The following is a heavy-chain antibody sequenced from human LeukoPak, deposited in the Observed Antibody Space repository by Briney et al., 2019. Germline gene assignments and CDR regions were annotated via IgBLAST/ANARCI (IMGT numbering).Heavy chain of an antibody. D-gene: IGHD3-10*02. V-gene: IGHV3-21*01. CDR2: ISGSSSYI. CDR1: GFTFSTYN. Sequence: TGGSLRLSCAASGFTFSTYNMNWVRQAPGKGLEWVSSISGSSSYIYYADSVKGPFTISRDNAKNSLHLQMNSLRAEATAVYYCAELGITMIGGVWGKGTTVTISS. CDR3: AELGITMIGGV. J-gene: IGHJ6*04.